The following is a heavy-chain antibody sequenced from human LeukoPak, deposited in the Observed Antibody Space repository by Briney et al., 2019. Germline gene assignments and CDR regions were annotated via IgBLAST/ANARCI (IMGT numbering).Heavy chain of an antibody. J-gene: IGHJ5*02. CDR3: ARDLFVTRSWFDP. Sequence: PGGSLRLSCEASGFIFSSHSMNWVRQAPGKGLEWVSSISSGSSFIHYADSVKGRFTISRDNAKNSLYLQMNSLTDEDTAVYYCARDLFVTRSWFDPWGQGTLVTVSS. D-gene: IGHD3-3*01. CDR2: ISSGSSFI. CDR1: GFIFSSHS. V-gene: IGHV3-21*01.